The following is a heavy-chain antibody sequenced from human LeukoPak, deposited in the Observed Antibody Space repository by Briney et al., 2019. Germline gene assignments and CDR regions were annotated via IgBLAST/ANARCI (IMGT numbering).Heavy chain of an antibody. D-gene: IGHD6-13*01. CDR2: ISGSGGST. Sequence: GGSLRLSCAAPGFTFSSYAMSWVRQAPGKGLEWVSAISGSGGSTYYADSVKGRFTISRDNSKNTLYLQMNSLRAEDTAVYYCAKDRVILAAASYYIDYWGQGTLVTVSS. CDR1: GFTFSSYA. CDR3: AKDRVILAAASYYIDY. J-gene: IGHJ4*02. V-gene: IGHV3-23*01.